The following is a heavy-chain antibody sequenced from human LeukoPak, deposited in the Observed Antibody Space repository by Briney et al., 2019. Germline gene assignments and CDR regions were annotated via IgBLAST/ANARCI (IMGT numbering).Heavy chain of an antibody. Sequence: SETLSLTCTVSGYSISSGYYWGWIRQPPGKGLEWIGEINHSGSTNYNPSLKSRVTISVDTSKNQFSLKLSSVTAADTAVYYCARLKTYYDFWSGYYPYYFDYWGQGTLVTVSS. CDR1: GYSISSGYY. CDR3: ARLKTYYDFWSGYYPYYFDY. D-gene: IGHD3-3*01. CDR2: INHSGST. J-gene: IGHJ4*02. V-gene: IGHV4-38-2*02.